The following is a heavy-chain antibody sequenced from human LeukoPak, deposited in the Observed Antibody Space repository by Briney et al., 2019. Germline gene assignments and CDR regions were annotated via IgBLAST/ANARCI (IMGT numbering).Heavy chain of an antibody. Sequence: GGSLRLSCAASGFTFSSYSMNWVRQAPGKGLEWVSSISSSSSYIYYADSVKGRFTISRDNAKNTLYLQMNSLRAEDTAVYYCARDQQRLDPYYYYYGMDVWGKGTTVTVSS. CDR1: GFTFSSYS. J-gene: IGHJ6*04. CDR2: ISSSSSYI. CDR3: ARDQQRLDPYYYYYGMDV. V-gene: IGHV3-21*01. D-gene: IGHD6-25*01.